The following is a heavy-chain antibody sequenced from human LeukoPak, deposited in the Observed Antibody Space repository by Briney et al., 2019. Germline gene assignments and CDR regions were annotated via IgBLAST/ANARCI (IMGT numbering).Heavy chain of an antibody. CDR2: INAGNGNT. D-gene: IGHD5-18*01. CDR1: GYTFTSYA. CDR3: ARGYSYGYDY. J-gene: IGHJ4*02. Sequence: ASVKVSCKASGYTFTSYAIHWVRQAPGHRLEWMGWINAGNGNTKYSQKFQGRVTITRDTSISTAYMELSRLRSDDTAVYYCARGYSYGYDYWGRGTLVTVSS. V-gene: IGHV1-3*01.